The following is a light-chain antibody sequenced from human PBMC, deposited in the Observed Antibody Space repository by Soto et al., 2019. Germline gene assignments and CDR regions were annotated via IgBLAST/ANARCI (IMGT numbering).Light chain of an antibody. CDR2: GAS. Sequence: EIMMTQSPGTLSVSPGEGATLSCTASQSVNLNLAWYQQKPGQPPRLLLYGASTRATGIPVRFRGGGSRTECTNTISRLQSEDSGVYYGHQYNSWPRGTFGPGTKVEIK. J-gene: IGKJ3*01. CDR1: QSVNLN. V-gene: IGKV3-15*01. CDR3: HQYNSWPRGT.